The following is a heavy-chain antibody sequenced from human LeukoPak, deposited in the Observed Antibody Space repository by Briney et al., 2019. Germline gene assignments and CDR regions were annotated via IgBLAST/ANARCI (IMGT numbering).Heavy chain of an antibody. CDR2: IYYSGST. J-gene: IGHJ4*02. D-gene: IGHD6-13*01. V-gene: IGHV4-59*01. CDR3: TRSTVAAAATDY. Sequence: SETLSLTCTVSGGSISSYYWSWIRQPPGKGLEWIGYIYYSGSTNYNPSLKGRVTISVDTSKNQFSLKLSSVTAADTAVYYCTRSTVAAAATDYWGQGTLVTVSS. CDR1: GGSISSYY.